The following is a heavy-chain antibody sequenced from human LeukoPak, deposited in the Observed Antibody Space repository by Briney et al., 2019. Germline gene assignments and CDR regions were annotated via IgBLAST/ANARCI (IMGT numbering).Heavy chain of an antibody. V-gene: IGHV1-69*13. CDR3: ARVVHAYYYDSSGPNWFDP. J-gene: IGHJ5*02. CDR2: IIPIFGTA. Sequence: SVKVSCKASGGTFSSYAISWVRQAPGQGLEWMGGIIPIFGTANYAQKFQGRVTITADESTSTAYMELSSLRSEDTAVYYCARVVHAYYYDSSGPNWFDPWGQGTLVTVSS. CDR1: GGTFSSYA. D-gene: IGHD3-22*01.